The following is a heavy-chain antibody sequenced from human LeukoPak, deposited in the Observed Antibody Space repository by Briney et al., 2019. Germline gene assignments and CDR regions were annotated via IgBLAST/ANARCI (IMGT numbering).Heavy chain of an antibody. CDR1: GFTFSSYA. V-gene: IGHV3-23*01. Sequence: PGGSLRLSCAASGFTFSSYAIIWVRQAPGKGLEWVSDSGSGVSTNYADSVKGRFTISRDNSKNTLYVQMNSLRAEDTAVYYCAKINVDGGQCRFDYWGQGTLVTVSS. CDR3: AKINVDGGQCRFDY. D-gene: IGHD4-23*01. J-gene: IGHJ4*02. CDR2: SGSGVST.